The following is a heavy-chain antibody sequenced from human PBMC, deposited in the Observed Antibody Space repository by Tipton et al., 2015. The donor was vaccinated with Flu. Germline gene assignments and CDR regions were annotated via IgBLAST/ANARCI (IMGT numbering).Heavy chain of an antibody. CDR3: AKGRELTIYDY. J-gene: IGHJ4*02. CDR1: GFTFSSYA. Sequence: SLRLSCAASGFTFSSYAMSWVRQAPGTGLEWVSAISGSGGSTYYADSVKGRLTISRDNSKNTLYLQMNSLRAEDTAVYYCAKGRELTIYDYWGQGTLVTVSS. V-gene: IGHV3-23*01. D-gene: IGHD1-26*01. CDR2: ISGSGGST.